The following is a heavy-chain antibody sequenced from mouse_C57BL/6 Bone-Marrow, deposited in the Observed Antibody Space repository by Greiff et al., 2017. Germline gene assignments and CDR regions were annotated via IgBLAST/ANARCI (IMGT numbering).Heavy chain of an antibody. CDR2: IHPNSGST. CDR1: GYTFTSYW. CDR3: ARWGIYYANYPYAMDY. Sequence: QVQLQQPGAELVKPGASVKLSCKASGYTFTSYWMHWVKQRPGQGLEWIGMIHPNSGSTNYNEKFKSKATLTVDKSSSTAYMQLSSLTSEDSAVYYCARWGIYYANYPYAMDYWGQGTSVTVSS. D-gene: IGHD2-1*01. J-gene: IGHJ4*01. V-gene: IGHV1-64*01.